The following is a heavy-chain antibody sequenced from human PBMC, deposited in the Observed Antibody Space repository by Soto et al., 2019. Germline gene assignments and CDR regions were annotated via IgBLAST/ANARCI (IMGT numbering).Heavy chain of an antibody. Sequence: QVQLVESGGGVVQPGRSLRLSCAASGFTFSGYAMHWVRQAPGKGLEWVAVISYDGSNKYYADSVKGRFTISRDNSKNTLYLQMNSLRAEDTAVYYCARDITTADYYYGMDVWGQGTTVTVSS. CDR1: GFTFSGYA. CDR3: ARDITTADYYYGMDV. CDR2: ISYDGSNK. V-gene: IGHV3-30-3*01. J-gene: IGHJ6*02. D-gene: IGHD1-1*01.